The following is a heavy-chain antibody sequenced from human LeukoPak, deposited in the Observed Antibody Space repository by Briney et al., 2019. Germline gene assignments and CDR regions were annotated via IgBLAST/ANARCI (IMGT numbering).Heavy chain of an antibody. V-gene: IGHV3-74*01. J-gene: IGHJ4*02. CDR2: LNSDGSST. CDR1: GFTFTNHW. Sequence: GGSLRLSCAASGFTFTNHWMHWVRQAPGKGLVWVSRLNSDGSSTSYADSVKGRFTISRDNAKNTLYLQMNSLRAEDTAVYYCARSSRGDAINFDYWGQGTLVTVSS. CDR3: ARSSRGDAINFDY. D-gene: IGHD2-21*02.